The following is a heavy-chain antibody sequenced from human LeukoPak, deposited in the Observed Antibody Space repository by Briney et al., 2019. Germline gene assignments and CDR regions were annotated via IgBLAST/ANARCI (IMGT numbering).Heavy chain of an antibody. CDR3: TTDTFGARDS. Sequence: GGSLGLSCAASGYTFSRYWMHWVRHGLGKGLVWVSRINEDGSSTSYAESVRGRFTISRDNAKNTLYLQMNSLRAEDAAVYYCTTDTFGARDSWGQGTLVTVSS. D-gene: IGHD3-10*01. CDR2: INEDGSST. J-gene: IGHJ4*02. V-gene: IGHV3-74*01. CDR1: GYTFSRYW.